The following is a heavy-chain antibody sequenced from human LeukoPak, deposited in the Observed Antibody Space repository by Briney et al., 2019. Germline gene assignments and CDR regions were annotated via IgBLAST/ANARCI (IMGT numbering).Heavy chain of an antibody. CDR1: GGTFSSYA. J-gene: IGHJ5*02. CDR3: ARDQRYCSGGSCYFAYNWFDP. D-gene: IGHD2-15*01. Sequence: SVKVSCKASGGTFSSYAISWVRQAPGQGLEWMGGIIPIFGTANYAQKFQGRVTITADKSTSTAYMELSSLRSEDTAVYYCARDQRYCSGGSCYFAYNWFDPWGQGTLVTVSS. V-gene: IGHV1-69*06. CDR2: IIPIFGTA.